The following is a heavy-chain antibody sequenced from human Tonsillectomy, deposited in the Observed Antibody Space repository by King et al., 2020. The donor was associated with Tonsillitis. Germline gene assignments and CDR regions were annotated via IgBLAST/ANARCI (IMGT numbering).Heavy chain of an antibody. Sequence: EVQLVESGGGLVQPGGSLRLSCAASGFTFSSYAMSWVRQAPGKGLEWVSAISGSGDRTFYADSVKDQFTISRDNSKNTLYLQMNSLRAEDTAVYYCAKETKIVGASSFDYWGQGTLVTVSS. D-gene: IGHD1-26*01. CDR1: GFTFSSYA. CDR3: AKETKIVGASSFDY. CDR2: ISGSGDRT. J-gene: IGHJ4*02. V-gene: IGHV3-23*04.